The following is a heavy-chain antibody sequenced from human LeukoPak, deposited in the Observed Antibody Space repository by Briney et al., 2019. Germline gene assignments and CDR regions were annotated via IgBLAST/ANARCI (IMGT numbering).Heavy chain of an antibody. CDR1: GGTFNNYA. J-gene: IGHJ6*03. Sequence: SVTVSCKASGGTFNNYAISWVRQAPGQGLEWMGGIIPMFGTANYAQKFQGRVTITADESTSTAYMELSSLRSEDTAVYYCVRLTLDTVYSYYYYMDVWGKGTTVTVSS. CDR3: VRLTLDTVYSYYYYMDV. CDR2: IIPMFGTA. V-gene: IGHV1-69*13. D-gene: IGHD2-2*02.